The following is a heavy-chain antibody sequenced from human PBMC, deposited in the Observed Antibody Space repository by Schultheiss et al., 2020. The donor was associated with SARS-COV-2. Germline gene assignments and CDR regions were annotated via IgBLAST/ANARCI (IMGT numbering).Heavy chain of an antibody. CDR1: GFTFSSYG. Sequence: GESLKISCAASGFTFSSYGMHWVRQAPGKGLEYVSAISSNGGSTYYANSVKGRFTISRDNSKNTLYLQMNSLRAEDTAVYYCARGGRLDYWGQGTLVTVSS. CDR2: ISSNGGST. V-gene: IGHV3-64*01. J-gene: IGHJ4*02. D-gene: IGHD3-16*01. CDR3: ARGGRLDY.